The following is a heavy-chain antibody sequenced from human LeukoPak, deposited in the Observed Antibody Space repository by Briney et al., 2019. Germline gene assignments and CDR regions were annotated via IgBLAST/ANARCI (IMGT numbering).Heavy chain of an antibody. Sequence: SETLSLTCTVSGGSISSYYWSWIRQPPGKGLEWIGYIYYSGSTNYNPSLKSRVTISVDTSKNQFSLKLSSVTAADTAVYYCAAEMATIGLFDYWGQGTLVTVSS. V-gene: IGHV4-59*01. D-gene: IGHD5-24*01. CDR2: IYYSGST. J-gene: IGHJ4*02. CDR3: AAEMATIGLFDY. CDR1: GGSISSYY.